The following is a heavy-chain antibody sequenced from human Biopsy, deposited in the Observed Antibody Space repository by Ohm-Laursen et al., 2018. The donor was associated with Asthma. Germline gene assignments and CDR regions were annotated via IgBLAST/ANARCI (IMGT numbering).Heavy chain of an antibody. Sequence: SLRLSCAASGFTFGDYWMSWVRQVPGKGLEWVANIKHDGTEKNHVDSLKGRFTISRDNAKNPLYLQMNSLRAEDTAVYYCARTFHFWSPYHAEHYQLWGQGILVTVSS. CDR1: GFTFGDYW. V-gene: IGHV3-7*01. CDR2: IKHDGTEK. CDR3: ARTFHFWSPYHAEHYQL. D-gene: IGHD3-3*02. J-gene: IGHJ1*01.